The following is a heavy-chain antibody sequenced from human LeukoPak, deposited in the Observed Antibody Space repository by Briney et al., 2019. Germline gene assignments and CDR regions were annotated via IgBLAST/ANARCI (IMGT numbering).Heavy chain of an antibody. D-gene: IGHD5-24*01. CDR2: INHSGST. V-gene: IGHV4-34*01. CDR1: GGSFSGYY. J-gene: IGHJ4*02. Sequence: PSETLSLTCAVYGGSFSGYYWSWIRQPPGKGLEWIGEINHSGSTNYNPSLKSRVTMSVDTSKNQFSLKLSSVTAADTAVYYCARAGLTMGRIAVDYWGQGTLVTVSS. CDR3: ARAGLTMGRIAVDY.